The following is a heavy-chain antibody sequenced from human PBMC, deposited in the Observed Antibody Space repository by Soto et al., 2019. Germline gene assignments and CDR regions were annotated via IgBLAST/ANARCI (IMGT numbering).Heavy chain of an antibody. Sequence: GGSLRLSCAASGFTFDDYTMHWVRQAPGKGLEWVSLISWDGGSTYYADSVKGRFTISRDNSKNSLYLQMNSLRTEDTALYYCSQDIESSSWTNDALDIWGQGTMVTVS. CDR1: GFTFDDYT. CDR3: SQDIESSSWTNDALDI. J-gene: IGHJ3*02. CDR2: ISWDGGST. D-gene: IGHD6-13*01. V-gene: IGHV3-43*01.